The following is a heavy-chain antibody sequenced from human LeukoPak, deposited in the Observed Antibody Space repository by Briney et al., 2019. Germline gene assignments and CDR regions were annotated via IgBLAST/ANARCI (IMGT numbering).Heavy chain of an antibody. J-gene: IGHJ4*02. CDR2: ISGSGGST. V-gene: IGHV3-23*01. CDR3: ARDGAVLRYFDWLPPVGNFDY. D-gene: IGHD3-9*01. Sequence: GGSLRLSCAATGFTFSSYAMSWVRQAPGTGLEWVSAISGSGGSTYYADSVKGRFTISRDNSKNTLYLQMNSLRAEDTAVYYCARDGAVLRYFDWLPPVGNFDYWGQGTLVTVSS. CDR1: GFTFSSYA.